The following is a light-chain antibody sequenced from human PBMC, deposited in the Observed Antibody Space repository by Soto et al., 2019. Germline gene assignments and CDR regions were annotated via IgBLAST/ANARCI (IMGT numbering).Light chain of an antibody. Sequence: QPVLTQPPSASGTPGQRVTISCSGSSSNIGSNTVNWFRQLPGTAPKLLISSNNQRPSGVPDRFSGSKSGTSASLAISGLQSEDEADYYCATWDDSLNGYVFGTGTKLTVL. J-gene: IGLJ1*01. CDR1: SSNIGSNT. V-gene: IGLV1-44*01. CDR3: ATWDDSLNGYV. CDR2: SNN.